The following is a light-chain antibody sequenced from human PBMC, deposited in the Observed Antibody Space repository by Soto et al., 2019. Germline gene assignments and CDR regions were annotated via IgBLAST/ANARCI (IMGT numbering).Light chain of an antibody. CDR1: SSDIGGYNY. CDR2: DVT. V-gene: IGLV2-14*03. J-gene: IGLJ2*01. CDR3: SSYTSSDTLVV. Sequence: QSALTQPASVSGSPGQSITISCTGTSSDIGGYNYVSWYQQHPGKAPKLMIYDVTTRPSEISNRFSGSKSGNTASLTISRLQAEDEADYYCSSYTSSDTLVVFGGGTKLTVL.